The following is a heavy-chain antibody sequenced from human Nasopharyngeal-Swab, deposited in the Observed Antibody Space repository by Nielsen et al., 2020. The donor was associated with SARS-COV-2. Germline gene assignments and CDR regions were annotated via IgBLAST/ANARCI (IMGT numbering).Heavy chain of an antibody. V-gene: IGHV3-23*01. CDR2: ISGSGVTT. J-gene: IGHJ6*02. Sequence: GESLKISCAASGFTFSSYAIIWVRQAPGKGLEWVSAISGSGVTTYYADSVKGRFTISRDKSKNTLYLQMNSLRAEDTAVYYCAKEHSIVVVPAATDRYGMDVWGQGTTVTVSS. D-gene: IGHD2-2*01. CDR1: GFTFSSYA. CDR3: AKEHSIVVVPAATDRYGMDV.